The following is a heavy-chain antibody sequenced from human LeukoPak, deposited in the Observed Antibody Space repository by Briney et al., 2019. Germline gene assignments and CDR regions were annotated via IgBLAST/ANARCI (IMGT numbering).Heavy chain of an antibody. Sequence: SETLSLTCAVYGGSLSGYYWSWIRQPPEKGLEWIGEINHSGSTNYNPSLKSRVTISVDTSKNQFSLKLSSVTAADTAVYYCARGGYCSSTSCRNWFDPWGQGTLVTVSS. V-gene: IGHV4-34*01. D-gene: IGHD2-2*01. CDR3: ARGGYCSSTSCRNWFDP. CDR1: GGSLSGYY. CDR2: INHSGST. J-gene: IGHJ5*02.